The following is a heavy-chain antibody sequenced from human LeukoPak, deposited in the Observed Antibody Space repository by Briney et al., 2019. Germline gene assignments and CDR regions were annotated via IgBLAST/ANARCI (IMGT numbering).Heavy chain of an antibody. CDR1: GFTFSSYA. D-gene: IGHD6-19*01. CDR3: ARDGPGYSSPDAFDI. CDR2: ISGSGGST. Sequence: GGSLRLSCAASGFTFSSYAMSWVRQAPGKGLEWVSAISGSGGSTYYADSVKGRFTISRDNAKNSLYLQMNSLRAEDTAVYYCARDGPGYSSPDAFDIWGQGTMVTVSS. V-gene: IGHV3-23*01. J-gene: IGHJ3*02.